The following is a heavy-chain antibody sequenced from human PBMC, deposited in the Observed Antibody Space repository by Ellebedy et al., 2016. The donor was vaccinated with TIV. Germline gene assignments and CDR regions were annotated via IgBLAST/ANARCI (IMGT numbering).Heavy chain of an antibody. CDR2: INTDGSTV. CDR3: ARESVRSFDWDY. Sequence: GESLKISCEVSGFSFSGYYMHWVRQAPGKGMMWVARINTDGSTVSYADSVEGRFTISRDNARKTLFLQVDSLRAEDTGVYYCARESVRSFDWDYWGQGTRVTVSS. V-gene: IGHV3-74*01. D-gene: IGHD3-9*01. CDR1: GFSFSGYY. J-gene: IGHJ4*02.